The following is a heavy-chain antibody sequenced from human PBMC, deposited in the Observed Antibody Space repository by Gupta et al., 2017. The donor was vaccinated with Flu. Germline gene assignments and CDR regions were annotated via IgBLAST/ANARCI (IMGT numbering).Heavy chain of an antibody. CDR3: ASTQLNYYYYGMDV. Sequence: SSYWMSWVRQAPGKGLEWVANIKQDGSEKYYVDSVKGRFTISRDNAKNSLYLQMNSLRAEDTAVYYCASTQLNYYYYGMDVWGQGTTVTVSS. V-gene: IGHV3-7*01. D-gene: IGHD2-2*01. CDR2: IKQDGSEK. J-gene: IGHJ6*02. CDR1: SSYW.